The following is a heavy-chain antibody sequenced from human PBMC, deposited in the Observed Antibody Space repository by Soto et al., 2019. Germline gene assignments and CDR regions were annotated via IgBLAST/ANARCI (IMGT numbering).Heavy chain of an antibody. CDR3: ARNEYSTTFYCSGMDV. CDR2: IIPIFGTA. J-gene: IGHJ6*02. V-gene: IGHV1-69*01. D-gene: IGHD6-6*01. Sequence: QVQLVQSGAEVKKPGSSVKVSCKASGGTFSSYAITWVRQAPGQGLEWMGRIIPIFGTANYNQTFQGRVTITADESTSTAYMELSSLRSEDTAVYYCARNEYSTTFYCSGMDVWGQGTTFTVSS. CDR1: GGTFSSYA.